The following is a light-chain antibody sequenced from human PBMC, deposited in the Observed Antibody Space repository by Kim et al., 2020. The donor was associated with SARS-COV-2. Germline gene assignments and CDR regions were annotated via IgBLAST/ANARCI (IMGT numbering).Light chain of an antibody. Sequence: PCASVGDRVSITCQASQDINNDVNWYQQKPGKAPKLLIYIASNMETWVTSRFSGSGYGTDFTFTINSLQPEDMATYYCQQYDALYTFGQGTKLEI. CDR2: IAS. CDR3: QQYDALYT. V-gene: IGKV1-33*01. J-gene: IGKJ2*01. CDR1: QDINND.